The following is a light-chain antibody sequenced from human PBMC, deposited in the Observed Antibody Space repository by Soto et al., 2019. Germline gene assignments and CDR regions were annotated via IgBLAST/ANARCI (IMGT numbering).Light chain of an antibody. V-gene: IGKV1-39*01. CDR2: GAS. CDR3: QQSYSIMPLT. Sequence: DIQMTQSPSSLSASVGDRVTITCRASQSIDTSLNWYQQKPGKAPKLLIYGASSLQSGVPLRFSGSGSETDFTLTISSLQPEDFATYYCQQSYSIMPLTFGGGTKVEIK. CDR1: QSIDTS. J-gene: IGKJ4*01.